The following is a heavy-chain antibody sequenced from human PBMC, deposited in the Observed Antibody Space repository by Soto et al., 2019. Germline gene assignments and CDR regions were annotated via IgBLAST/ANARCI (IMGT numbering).Heavy chain of an antibody. D-gene: IGHD6-13*01. Sequence: SETLSLTCTVSGGSISSSSYYWSWIRQPPGKGLEWIGYIYNSGSTNYNPSLKSRVTISVDTSKNQFSLKLSSVTAADTAVYYCARGSTGYSSSWYRYWGQGTLVTVS. V-gene: IGHV4-61*05. J-gene: IGHJ4*02. CDR1: GGSISSSSYY. CDR2: IYNSGST. CDR3: ARGSTGYSSSWYRY.